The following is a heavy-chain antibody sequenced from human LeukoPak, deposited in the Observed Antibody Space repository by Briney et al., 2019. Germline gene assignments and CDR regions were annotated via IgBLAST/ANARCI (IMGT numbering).Heavy chain of an antibody. CDR2: INPNSGGT. CDR3: ARDQGKYYYYYGMDV. CDR1: GYTFTGYY. J-gene: IGHJ6*02. V-gene: IGHV1-2*02. Sequence: ASVTVSCKASGYTFTGYYMHWVRQAPGQGLEWMGWINPNSGGTNYAQKFQGRVTMTRDTSISTAYMELSRLRSDDTAVYYCARDQGKYYYYYGMDVWGQGTTVTVSS.